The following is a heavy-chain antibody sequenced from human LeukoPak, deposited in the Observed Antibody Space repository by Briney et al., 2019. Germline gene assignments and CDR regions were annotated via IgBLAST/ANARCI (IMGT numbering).Heavy chain of an antibody. V-gene: IGHV3-9*01. CDR3: AKGVRITMVRGAFGI. CDR2: ISWNSGSI. J-gene: IGHJ3*02. Sequence: GGSLRLSCAASGFTFDDYATHWVRQAPGKGLEWVSGISWNSGSIGYADSVKGRFTISRDNAKNSLYLQMNSLRAEDTALYYCAKGVRITMVRGAFGIWGQGTMVTVSS. CDR1: GFTFDDYA. D-gene: IGHD3-10*01.